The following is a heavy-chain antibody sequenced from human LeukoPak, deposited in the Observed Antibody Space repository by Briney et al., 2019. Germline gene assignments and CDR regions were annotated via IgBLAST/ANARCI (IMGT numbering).Heavy chain of an antibody. J-gene: IGHJ1*01. Sequence: MPSGTLSLTCAVSGGSISSSNWWSWVRQPPGKGLEWTGEIYHSGSINYNPSLKSRVTISVDKSKNQFFLKLSSVTAADTAVYYCARGPTLYSSSWYFQHWGQGTLVTVSS. CDR3: ARGPTLYSSSWYFQH. CDR1: GGSISSSNW. CDR2: IYHSGSI. V-gene: IGHV4-4*02. D-gene: IGHD6-13*01.